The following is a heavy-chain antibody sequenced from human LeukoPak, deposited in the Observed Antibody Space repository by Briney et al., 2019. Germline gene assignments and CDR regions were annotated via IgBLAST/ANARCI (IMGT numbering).Heavy chain of an antibody. V-gene: IGHV1-2*02. Sequence: ASVKVSCKASGYTFTGYYMHWVRQAPGQGLEWMGWINPNSGGTNYAQKFQGRVTMTRDTSISTAYMELSRLRSDDTAVYYCARDKDTDSYWFDPWGQGTLVTVSS. CDR1: GYTFTGYY. J-gene: IGHJ5*02. D-gene: IGHD2-15*01. CDR2: INPNSGGT. CDR3: ARDKDTDSYWFDP.